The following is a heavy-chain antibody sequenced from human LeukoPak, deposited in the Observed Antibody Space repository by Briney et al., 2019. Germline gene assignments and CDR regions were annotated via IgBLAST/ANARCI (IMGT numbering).Heavy chain of an antibody. CDR3: ARDGQYDTYYYGSGSYGAY. CDR2: ISAYNGNT. CDR1: GYTFTSYG. D-gene: IGHD3-10*01. Sequence: ASVKVSCKASGYTFTSYGISWVRQAPGQGLEWMGWISAYNGNTNYAQKLQGRVTMTTDTSTSTAYMELRSLRSDDTAVYYCARDGQYDTYYYGSGSYGAYWGQGTLVTVSS. J-gene: IGHJ4*02. V-gene: IGHV1-18*01.